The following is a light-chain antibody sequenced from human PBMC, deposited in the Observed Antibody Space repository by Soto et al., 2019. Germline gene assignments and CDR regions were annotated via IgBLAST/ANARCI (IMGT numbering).Light chain of an antibody. CDR3: GSYTTSSNYV. V-gene: IGLV2-14*01. Sequence: QSALTQPASVSGSPGQSITISCTGTSSDIDAYNYVSWYQQHPGKAPKLMIYDVSNRPSGISNRFSGSKSGNTASLTISGLQDEDEADYYCGSYTTSSNYVFGTGTKVTV. J-gene: IGLJ1*01. CDR2: DVS. CDR1: SSDIDAYNY.